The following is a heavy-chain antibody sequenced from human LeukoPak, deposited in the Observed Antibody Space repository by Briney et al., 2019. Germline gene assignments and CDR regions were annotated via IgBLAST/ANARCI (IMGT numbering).Heavy chain of an antibody. CDR1: VFTFSRYC. CDR2: IQYGSDK. Sequence: GGSLRLSCVASVFTFSRYCMSWVRQAPGKGLEWVANIQYGSDKYYVDSVKGRFNISRDNDKNSLYLQMNCLRAEDTAVYYCARCFDIWGQGTMVTVSS. J-gene: IGHJ3*02. V-gene: IGHV3-7*05. CDR3: ARCFDI.